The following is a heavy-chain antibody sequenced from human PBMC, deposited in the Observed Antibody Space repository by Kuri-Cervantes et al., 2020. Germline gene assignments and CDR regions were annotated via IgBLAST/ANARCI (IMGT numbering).Heavy chain of an antibody. CDR1: GFAFRDYY. CDR3: ARDLSGSYYYYYYYGMDV. Sequence: GGSLRLSCVASGFAFRDYYMSWIRQAPGKGLEWVSYISSSGTTTYYADSVKGRFTISRDNAKNSLYLQMNSLRAEDTAVYYCARDLSGSYYYYYYYGMDVWGQGTTVTVSS. CDR2: ISSSGTTT. D-gene: IGHD3-10*01. V-gene: IGHV3-11*01. J-gene: IGHJ6*02.